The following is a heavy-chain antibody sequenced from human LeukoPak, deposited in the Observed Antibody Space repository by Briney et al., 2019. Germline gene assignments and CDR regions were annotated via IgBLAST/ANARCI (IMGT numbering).Heavy chain of an antibody. CDR1: GGSISSYY. CDR3: ARDTRFLEYYDGMDV. J-gene: IGHJ6*02. Sequence: PSETLSLTCTVSGGSISSYYWSWIRQPPGKGLEWIGYIYYSGSTNYNPSLKSRVTISVDTSKNQFSLKLSSVTAADTAVYYCARDTRFLEYYDGMDVWGQGTTVTVSS. CDR2: IYYSGST. V-gene: IGHV4-59*01. D-gene: IGHD3-3*01.